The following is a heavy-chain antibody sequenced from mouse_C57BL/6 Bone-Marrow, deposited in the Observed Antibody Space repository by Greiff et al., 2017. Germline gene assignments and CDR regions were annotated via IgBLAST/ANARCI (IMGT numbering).Heavy chain of an antibody. Sequence: EVKLMESGGGLVKPGGSLKLSCAASGFTFSDYGMHWVRQAPEKGLEWVAYISSGSSTIYYADTVKGRFTISRDNAKNTLFLQMTSLRSEDTAMYYCARQDYPYAMDYGGQGTSVTVSS. CDR3: ARQDYPYAMDY. V-gene: IGHV5-17*01. D-gene: IGHD5-5*01. J-gene: IGHJ4*01. CDR2: ISSGSSTI. CDR1: GFTFSDYG.